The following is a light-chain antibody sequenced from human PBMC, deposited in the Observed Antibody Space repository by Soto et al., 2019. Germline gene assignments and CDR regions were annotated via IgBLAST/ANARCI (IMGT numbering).Light chain of an antibody. CDR1: QTISSW. CDR2: KAS. J-gene: IGKJ1*01. CDR3: QHYNSYSEA. Sequence: DIQMTQSPSTLSGSVGVRVTITCRASQTISSWLAWYQQKPGKAPKLLIYKASTLKSGVPSRFSGSGSGTEFTLTISSLQPDDFATSYCQHYNSYSEAFGQGTKVELK. V-gene: IGKV1-5*03.